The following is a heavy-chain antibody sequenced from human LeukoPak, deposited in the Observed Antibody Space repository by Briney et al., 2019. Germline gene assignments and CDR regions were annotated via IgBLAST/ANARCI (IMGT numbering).Heavy chain of an antibody. J-gene: IGHJ4*02. D-gene: IGHD3/OR15-3a*01. CDR1: GGSFSGFY. CDR3: ARGGPRGLAY. Sequence: SETLPRTCAVYGGSFSGFYWSWIRQPPGKGLEWLGEISHRGSTNYNPSLKSRVTISVDTSKNQFSLNLSSVTSADTAVYYCARGGPRGLAYWGQGTLVTVSS. CDR2: ISHRGST. V-gene: IGHV4-34*01.